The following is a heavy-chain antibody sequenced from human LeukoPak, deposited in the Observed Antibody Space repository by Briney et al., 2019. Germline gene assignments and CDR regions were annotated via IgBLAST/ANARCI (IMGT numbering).Heavy chain of an antibody. CDR1: GGTFSSYA. Sequence: SVKVSCKASGGTFSSYAISWVRQAPGQGLEWMGGIIPIFGTANYAQKFQGRVTITADESTSTAYMELSSQRSEDTAVYYCARTYCSGGSCYIGYNWFDPWGQGTLVTVSS. V-gene: IGHV1-69*01. CDR3: ARTYCSGGSCYIGYNWFDP. D-gene: IGHD2-15*01. J-gene: IGHJ5*02. CDR2: IIPIFGTA.